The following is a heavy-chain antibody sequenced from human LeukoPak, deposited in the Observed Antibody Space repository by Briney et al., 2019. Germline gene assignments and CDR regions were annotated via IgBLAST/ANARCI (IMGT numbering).Heavy chain of an antibody. Sequence: SETLSLTCTVSGGSISRSSYYWGWIRQPPGKGLEWIGSIYYSGSTYYNPSLKSRVTISVDTSKNQFSLKLSSVTAADTAVYYCARRRFGEFDYWGQGTLVTVSS. D-gene: IGHD3-10*01. CDR1: GGSISRSSYY. J-gene: IGHJ4*02. V-gene: IGHV4-39*01. CDR2: IYYSGST. CDR3: ARRRFGEFDY.